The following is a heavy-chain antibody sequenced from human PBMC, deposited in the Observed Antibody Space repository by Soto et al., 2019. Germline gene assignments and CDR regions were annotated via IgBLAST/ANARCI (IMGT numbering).Heavy chain of an antibody. V-gene: IGHV3-33*01. CDR2: IWYDGTQK. Sequence: QVQLEESGGGVVQPGRSLRLSCEASGFTFNTYSMQWVRQPPRKGLEWLAAIWYDGTQKYYADSVKGRFIISRDNSKKTLYLETNSLRAEDTAVYYCARAGGTTVTGLWHFDSWGQGTLVTVSS. CDR1: GFTFNTYS. D-gene: IGHD4-17*01. J-gene: IGHJ4*02. CDR3: ARAGGTTVTGLWHFDS.